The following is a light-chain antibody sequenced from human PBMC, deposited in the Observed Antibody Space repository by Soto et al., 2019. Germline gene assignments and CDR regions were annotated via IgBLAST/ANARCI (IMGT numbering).Light chain of an antibody. Sequence: EIVLTQSPGTLSLSPGEGATLSCRASQSVSSTYLAWYQQKPGQAPRLLIYGASSRATGIPDRFSGSGSGTDFTLTISRLEPEDFAVYYCQHYGSSTWTFGQGTNVEIK. V-gene: IGKV3-20*01. CDR2: GAS. J-gene: IGKJ1*01. CDR3: QHYGSSTWT. CDR1: QSVSSTY.